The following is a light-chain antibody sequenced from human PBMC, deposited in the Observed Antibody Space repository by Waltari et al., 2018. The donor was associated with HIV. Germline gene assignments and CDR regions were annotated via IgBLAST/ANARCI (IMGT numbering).Light chain of an antibody. J-gene: IGKJ2*01. Sequence: EIVMTQSPATLSVYPGERANLSCRDSQSVSSTLAWYQQKPGQAPRLLIYVASTRATGIPARFSGSGSGTEFTLTISSLQSEDFAVYYCQQYNNWPSFGQGTKLEIK. V-gene: IGKV3-15*01. CDR3: QQYNNWPS. CDR1: QSVSST. CDR2: VAS.